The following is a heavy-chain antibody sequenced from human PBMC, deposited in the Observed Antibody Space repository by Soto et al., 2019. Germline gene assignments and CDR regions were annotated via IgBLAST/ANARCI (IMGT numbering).Heavy chain of an antibody. CDR3: AISIGLLSGYYYGMDV. Sequence: QVQLVESGGGVVQPGRSLRLSCAASGFTFSSYGMHWVRQAPGKGLEWVAVISYDGSNKYYADSVKGRFTISRDNSKKTLYLKMNSLRAEDTAVYYCAISIGLLSGYYYGMDVWGQGSTVTVSS. D-gene: IGHD3-10*01. V-gene: IGHV3-30*03. J-gene: IGHJ6*02. CDR2: ISYDGSNK. CDR1: GFTFSSYG.